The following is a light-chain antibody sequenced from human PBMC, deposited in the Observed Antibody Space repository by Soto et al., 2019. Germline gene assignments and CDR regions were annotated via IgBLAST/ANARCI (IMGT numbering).Light chain of an antibody. CDR1: SSNIGAGYD. CDR2: GNS. V-gene: IGLV1-40*01. CDR3: QSYDSSLTGWV. Sequence: QSVLTQPPSVSGAPGQRVTISCTGSSSNIGAGYDVHWYQQLPGTAPKLLIYGNSNRPSGVPDRFSGSKSGTSASLAITGLQAEDEADYYCQSYDSSLTGWVFRGGTKLTAL. J-gene: IGLJ3*02.